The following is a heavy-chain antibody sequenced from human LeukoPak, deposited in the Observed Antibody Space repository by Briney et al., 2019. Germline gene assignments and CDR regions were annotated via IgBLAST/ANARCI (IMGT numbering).Heavy chain of an antibody. D-gene: IGHD6-19*01. CDR2: ISWNSGSI. Sequence: PGRSLRLSCAASGFTFDDYAMHWVRQAPGKGLEWVSGISWNSGSIGYADSVKGRFTISRDNAKNSLYLQMNSLRAEDTALYYCAKDILRYSSGGWFDPWGQGTLVTASS. CDR1: GFTFDDYA. J-gene: IGHJ5*02. V-gene: IGHV3-9*01. CDR3: AKDILRYSSGGWFDP.